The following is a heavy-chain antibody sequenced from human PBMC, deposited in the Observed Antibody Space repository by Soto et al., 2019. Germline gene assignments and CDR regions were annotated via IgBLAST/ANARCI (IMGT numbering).Heavy chain of an antibody. D-gene: IGHD4-17*01. Sequence: QITLKESGPTLVKPIQTLTLTCTFSGFSLTTSGVGVGWIRQPPGKALEWLALIYWDDDKRYSPSLRSRLTITKDTSKNQVVLTMTNMDPVDTATYYCAHRMTYDDWDYWGQGTLVTVSS. CDR3: AHRMTYDDWDY. V-gene: IGHV2-5*02. CDR2: IYWDDDK. CDR1: GFSLTTSGVG. J-gene: IGHJ4*02.